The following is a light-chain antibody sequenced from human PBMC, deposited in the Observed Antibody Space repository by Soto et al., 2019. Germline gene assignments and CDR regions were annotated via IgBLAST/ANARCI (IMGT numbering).Light chain of an antibody. Sequence: QSSLTQPASVSGSPGQSITISCTGTSSDVGGYNYVSWYQQHPGKAPKLMIYEVRNRPSGVSNRFSGSKSGNTASLTVSRLQAEDEADYYCSSYTSSSAVVFGGGTKLTVL. CDR3: SSYTSSSAVV. J-gene: IGLJ2*01. CDR2: EVR. V-gene: IGLV2-14*01. CDR1: SSDVGGYNY.